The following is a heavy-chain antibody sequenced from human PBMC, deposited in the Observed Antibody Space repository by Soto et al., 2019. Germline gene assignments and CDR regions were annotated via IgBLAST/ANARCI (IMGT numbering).Heavy chain of an antibody. CDR3: ASPWGFFLTWRADALDI. Sequence: QVQLQESGPGLVKPSGTLSLTCAVSGGSISSSTWWSWVRQPPGKGLEWIGEIYQNGGTNYRPSLRNRVTLSVDKSKNQFSLGLNSVTAAGPAVYYCASPWGFFLTWRADALDIWGQGTMVTVSS. J-gene: IGHJ3*02. V-gene: IGHV4-4*02. CDR2: IYQNGGT. CDR1: GGSISSSTW. D-gene: IGHD3-9*01.